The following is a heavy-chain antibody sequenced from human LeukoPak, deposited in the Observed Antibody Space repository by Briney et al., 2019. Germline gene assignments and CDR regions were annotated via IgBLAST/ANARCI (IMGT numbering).Heavy chain of an antibody. D-gene: IGHD6-13*01. V-gene: IGHV3-23*01. CDR1: GFTFSSYS. CDR2: MSDSGVSS. Sequence: GGSLRLSCAASGFTFSSYSMNWVRQAPGKGLEWVSGMSDSGVSSYYADSVKGRFTISRDNSKNTLYLQMNSLRAEDTAVYYCAKASAGSSWYLGDDYWGQGTLVTVSS. CDR3: AKASAGSSWYLGDDY. J-gene: IGHJ4*02.